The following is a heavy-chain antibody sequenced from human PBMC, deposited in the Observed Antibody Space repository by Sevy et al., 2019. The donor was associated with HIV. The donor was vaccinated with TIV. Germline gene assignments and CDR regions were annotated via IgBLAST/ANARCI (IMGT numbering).Heavy chain of an antibody. CDR3: AKDIPGYSGFDH. Sequence: GGSLRLSCAASGFTFDDYTMHWVRLVPVKGLEWVSLISWDAKKTDYADSVEGRFTVSRDNRKNSLYLQMNSLRSEDTALYCCAKDIPGYSGFDHWGQGTLVTVSS. V-gene: IGHV3-43*01. J-gene: IGHJ4*02. CDR2: ISWDAKKT. D-gene: IGHD3-10*01. CDR1: GFTFDDYT.